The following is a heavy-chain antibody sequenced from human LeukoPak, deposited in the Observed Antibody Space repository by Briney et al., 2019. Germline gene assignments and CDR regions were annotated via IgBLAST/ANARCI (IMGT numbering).Heavy chain of an antibody. V-gene: IGHV3-48*04. CDR1: GFTFSDYS. CDR2: ISSTSAGI. D-gene: IGHD3-10*01. CDR3: ARAFGSGSYYNAFGGY. Sequence: GGSLRLSCAASGFTFSDYSMNWVRQAPGKGLEWVSYISSTSAGIYYADSVEGRFTVSRDNAKNSLYLQMNSLRAEDTAVYYCARAFGSGSYYNAFGGYWGQGTLVTVSS. J-gene: IGHJ4*02.